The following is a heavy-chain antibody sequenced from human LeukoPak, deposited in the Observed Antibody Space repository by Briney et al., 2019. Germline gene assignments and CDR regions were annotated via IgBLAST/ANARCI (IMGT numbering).Heavy chain of an antibody. Sequence: KPSETLSLTCIVSGDSLRSGFYWGWIRQPPGRGLEWVGSVYHTGSTYYNPSLKTRISIFVDTLTNQFSLRLRSVTAADTAMYFCVRPLERYSPSYFDHWSQGHLVTVSS. CDR3: VRPLERYSPSYFDH. CDR2: VYHTGST. D-gene: IGHD2-15*01. V-gene: IGHV4-38-2*02. J-gene: IGHJ4*02. CDR1: GDSLRSGFY.